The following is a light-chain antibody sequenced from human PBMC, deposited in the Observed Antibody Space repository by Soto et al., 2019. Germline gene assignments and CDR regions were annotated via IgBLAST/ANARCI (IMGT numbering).Light chain of an antibody. J-gene: IGLJ1*01. V-gene: IGLV2-23*02. CDR1: SSDVGSYNL. CDR2: DVS. CDR3: CSYTSGSTYV. Sequence: QSALNQPASVSGSPGQPITISCTGTSSDVGSYNLVTWYQHNPGKAPKLLTYDVSKWPSGVSNRFSGSKSGNTASLTIFGLQAEDEADYYCCSYTSGSTYVFGTGTKVTVL.